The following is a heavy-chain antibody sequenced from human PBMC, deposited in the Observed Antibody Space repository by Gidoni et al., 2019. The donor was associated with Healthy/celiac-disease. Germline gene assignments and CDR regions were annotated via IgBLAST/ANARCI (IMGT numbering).Heavy chain of an antibody. CDR1: GGSISRGGYY. J-gene: IGHJ4*02. Sequence: QVQLQESGPGLVKPSQTLSLTGTVPGGSISRGGYYWSWIRQHPGKGLEWIGYIYYSGSTYYNPSLKSRVTISVDTSKNQFSLKLSSVTAADTAVYYCASGGKWTPGYWGQGTLVTVSS. CDR2: IYYSGST. D-gene: IGHD2-15*01. V-gene: IGHV4-31*03. CDR3: ASGGKWTPGY.